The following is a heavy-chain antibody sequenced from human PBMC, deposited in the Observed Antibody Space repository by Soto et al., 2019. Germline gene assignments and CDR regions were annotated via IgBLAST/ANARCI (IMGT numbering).Heavy chain of an antibody. CDR2: IIPILGIA. CDR3: ARGWGICESYFDY. CDR1: GGTFSSYT. Sequence: QVQLVQSGAEVKKPGSSVKVSCKASGGTFSSYTISWVRQAPGQGLEWMGRIIPILGIANYAQKFQGRVTHTADESTSTAYMDLSSLRSEDTAVYYCARGWGICESYFDYWGQGTLVTVSS. D-gene: IGHD6-13*01. V-gene: IGHV1-69*02. J-gene: IGHJ4*02.